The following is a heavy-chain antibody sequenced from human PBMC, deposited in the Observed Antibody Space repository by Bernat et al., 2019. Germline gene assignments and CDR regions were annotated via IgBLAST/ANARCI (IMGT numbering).Heavy chain of an antibody. CDR3: AEHYCGGVGCYGRGGDP. CDR1: GFSFSSYA. J-gene: IGHJ5*02. D-gene: IGHD2-15*01. V-gene: IGHV3-23*01. Sequence: EVQLLESGGGLVQPGGSLRLSCAASGFSFSSYAMSWVRQAPGKGLEWVSAMSGSGGSTAYADSGTGRFTITRDNSRTRLYLEMNSLRAETTAVYYCAEHYCGGVGCYGRGGDPWGQGTLVTVSS. CDR2: MSGSGGST.